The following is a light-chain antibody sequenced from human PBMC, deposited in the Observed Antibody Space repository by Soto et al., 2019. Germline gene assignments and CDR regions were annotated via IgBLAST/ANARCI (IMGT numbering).Light chain of an antibody. J-gene: IGKJ4*01. CDR2: AAS. Sequence: DIQMTQSPSSLSASVGDRVTITCRASQTITTYLNWYQQKPGRAPKLLIFAASSLQSGVPPRFSGSGSGTDFTLTVSSLQPEDSATYFCQQGYSTPLTFGGGTKVDIK. CDR1: QTITTY. CDR3: QQGYSTPLT. V-gene: IGKV1-39*01.